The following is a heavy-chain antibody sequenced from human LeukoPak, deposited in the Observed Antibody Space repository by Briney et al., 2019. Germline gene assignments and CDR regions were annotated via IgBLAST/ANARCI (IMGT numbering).Heavy chain of an antibody. CDR2: IYRGDSDT. J-gene: IGHJ4*02. Sequence: GESLKISCKGSGNRFTSYWIGWVRQMPGKGLEWMGIIYRGDSDTRYSPSFQGQVTISADKSISTAYLQWSSLKASDTAMYYCARSTCSGGSCYRGYYFDLWGQGTLVTLSS. V-gene: IGHV5-51*01. CDR1: GNRFTSYW. CDR3: ARSTCSGGSCYRGYYFDL. D-gene: IGHD2-15*01.